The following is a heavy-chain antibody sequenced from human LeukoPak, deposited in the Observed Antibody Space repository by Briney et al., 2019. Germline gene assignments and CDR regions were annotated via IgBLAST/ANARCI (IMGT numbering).Heavy chain of an antibody. Sequence: SETLSLTCTVSDGSITSYYWNWIRQPPGKGLEWIGNIYNSGSTDYNPSLKSRVTISVNTSKNQFSLKLSSVTAADTAVYYCARGGGHHSRGGRPYYYDSSGYSYTFDYWGQGTLVTVSS. J-gene: IGHJ4*02. CDR2: IYNSGST. CDR1: DGSITSYY. V-gene: IGHV4-59*12. D-gene: IGHD3-22*01. CDR3: ARGGGHHSRGGRPYYYDSSGYSYTFDY.